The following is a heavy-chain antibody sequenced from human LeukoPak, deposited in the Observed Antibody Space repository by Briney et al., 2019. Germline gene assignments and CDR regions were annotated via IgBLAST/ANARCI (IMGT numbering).Heavy chain of an antibody. CDR1: GFTFSGYS. CDR3: AKTPFGLQSYYFDY. D-gene: IGHD3-10*01. V-gene: IGHV3-21*01. J-gene: IGHJ4*02. CDR2: ISNTGSYT. Sequence: GGSLRLSCAASGFTFSGYSLTWVRQAPGKGLEWVSSISNTGSYTYYLDSVKGRFTISRDNAKNSTFLQMNSLRAEDTAVYYCAKTPFGLQSYYFDYWGQGTLVTVSS.